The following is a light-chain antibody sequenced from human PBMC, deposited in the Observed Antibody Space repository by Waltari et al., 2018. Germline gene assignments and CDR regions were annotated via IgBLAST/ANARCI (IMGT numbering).Light chain of an antibody. J-gene: IGKJ2*01. CDR2: DAS. Sequence: DIQMTQSPSTLSASVGDRVTITCRASQSISDWLAWYQQKPGKAPNLLIYDASTLESGVPSRFSGSGSGTEFTLTISSLQPDDFATYYCQQYNDWSTFGQGTKLEI. CDR3: QQYNDWST. V-gene: IGKV1-5*01. CDR1: QSISDW.